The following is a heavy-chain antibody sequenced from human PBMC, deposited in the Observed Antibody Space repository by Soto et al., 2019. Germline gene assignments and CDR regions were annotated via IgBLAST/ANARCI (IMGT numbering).Heavy chain of an antibody. V-gene: IGHV3-33*01. CDR3: ARERGQIDY. CDR2: IWHDGSNQ. J-gene: IGHJ4*02. Sequence: QVQLVASGGGVVQPGRSLTLSCAASGFTFSSYGMQWVRQAPGKGLEWVAVIWHDGSNQYYADSVKGRFTISRDNSNNTLYLQLNSLRAEDTAVYYCARERGQIDYWGQGTLVTVSS. CDR1: GFTFSSYG.